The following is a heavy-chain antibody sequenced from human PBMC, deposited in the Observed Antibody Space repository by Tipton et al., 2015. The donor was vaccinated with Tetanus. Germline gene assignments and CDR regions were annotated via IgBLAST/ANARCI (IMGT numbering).Heavy chain of an antibody. CDR1: GFTFDDYA. D-gene: IGHD4-11*01. J-gene: IGHJ4*02. CDR3: AKSDPHDYSITYYFDY. Sequence: SLRLSCAASGFTFDDYAMHWVRQAPGKGLEWVSGISWNSGSIGYADSVKGRFTISRDNSKNTLYLQMNSLRAEDTAVYYCAKSDPHDYSITYYFDYWGQGTLVTVSS. V-gene: IGHV3-9*01. CDR2: ISWNSGSI.